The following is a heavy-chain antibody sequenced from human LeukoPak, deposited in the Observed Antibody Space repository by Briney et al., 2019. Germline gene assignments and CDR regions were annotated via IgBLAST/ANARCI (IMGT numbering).Heavy chain of an antibody. CDR2: INNDGGDV. J-gene: IGHJ4*02. CDR1: GFTFNTYW. Sequence: PGGSLRLSCAASGFTFNTYWMHWVRQAPGKGLVWVSRINNDGGDVSYADSVKGRFTISRGNAKNTLYLQMNSLRAEDRAVYYCARVFHLIDHWGQGTLVTVTS. CDR3: ARVFHLIDH. V-gene: IGHV3-74*01.